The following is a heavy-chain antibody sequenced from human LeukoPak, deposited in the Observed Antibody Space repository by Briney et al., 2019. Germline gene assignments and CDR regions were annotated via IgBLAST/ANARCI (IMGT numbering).Heavy chain of an antibody. V-gene: IGHV1-69*01. D-gene: IGHD4-17*01. J-gene: IGHJ3*02. CDR3: AREVTVTTGGPI. Sequence: ASVKVSCKASGGTFSSYAISWVRQAPGQGLEWMGGIIPIFGTANYAQKFQGRVTITADESTSTAYTELSSLRSEDTAVYYCAREVTVTTGGPIWGQGTMVTVSS. CDR2: IIPIFGTA. CDR1: GGTFSSYA.